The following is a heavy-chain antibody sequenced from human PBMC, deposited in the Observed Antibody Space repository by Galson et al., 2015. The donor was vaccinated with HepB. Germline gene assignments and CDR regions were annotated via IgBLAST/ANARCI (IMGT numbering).Heavy chain of an antibody. V-gene: IGHV3-23*01. CDR1: GFTFSSCA. CDR2: ISGSGGST. D-gene: IGHD3-9*01. Sequence: SLRLSCAASGFTFSSCAMSWVRQAPGKGLEWVSAISGSGGSTYYADSVKGRFTISRDNSKNTLYLQMNSLRAEDTAVYYCAGNLRARPRDWFDPWGQGTLVTVSS. CDR3: AGNLRARPRDWFDP. J-gene: IGHJ5*02.